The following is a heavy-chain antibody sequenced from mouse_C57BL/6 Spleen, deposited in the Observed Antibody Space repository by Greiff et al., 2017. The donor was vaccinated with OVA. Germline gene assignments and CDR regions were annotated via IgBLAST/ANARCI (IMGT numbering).Heavy chain of an antibody. CDR1: GYTFTSSW. J-gene: IGHJ1*03. CDR2: INPSNGGT. Sequence: QVQLQQSGTELVKPGASVKLSCKASGYTFTSSWMHWVKQRPGQGLEWIGNINPSNGGTNYNEKFKSKATLTVDKSSSTAYMQLSSLTSEDSAVYYCARPPYYYGSPNWYFDVWGTGTTVTVSS. D-gene: IGHD1-1*01. CDR3: ARPPYYYGSPNWYFDV. V-gene: IGHV1-53*01.